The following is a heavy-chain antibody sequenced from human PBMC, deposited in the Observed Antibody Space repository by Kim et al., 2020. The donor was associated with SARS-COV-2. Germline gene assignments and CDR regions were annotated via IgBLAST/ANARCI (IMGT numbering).Heavy chain of an antibody. V-gene: IGHV4-39*01. CDR1: GASIKNSDSY. D-gene: IGHD3-10*01. Sequence: SETLSLTCSVSGASIKNSDSYWGWIRQSPGKGLEWTGSFSYSGTTYYNPSLNSRVTISVDTSNNHFSLTMRSATAADTALYYCARQAPRLPSFGALGDF. CDR2: FSYSGTT. CDR3: ARQAPRLPSFGALGDF. J-gene: IGHJ4*01.